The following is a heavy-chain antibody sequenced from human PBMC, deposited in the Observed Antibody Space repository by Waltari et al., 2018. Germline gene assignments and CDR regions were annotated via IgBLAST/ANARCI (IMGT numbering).Heavy chain of an antibody. Sequence: EVQLVQSGAEVKKPGESLKISCKGSGYSFTSYWIGWVRQMPGKGLEWMGIIYPGDSDTRDSPSCQGQVTISSDKSISTAYLQWSSLKASDTAMYYCARIPDYGDYLALPEGYWGQGTLVTVSS. CDR3: ARIPDYGDYLALPEGY. V-gene: IGHV5-51*01. CDR2: IYPGDSDT. D-gene: IGHD4-17*01. J-gene: IGHJ4*02. CDR1: GYSFTSYW.